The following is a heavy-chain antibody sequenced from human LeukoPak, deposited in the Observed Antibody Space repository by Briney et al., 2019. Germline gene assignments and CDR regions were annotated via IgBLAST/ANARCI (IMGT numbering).Heavy chain of an antibody. CDR1: RFTPSIYG. J-gene: IGHJ4*02. CDR3: ARDGCMLGPQCDYFDY. Sequence: GRSLRLSCAAPRFTPSIYGMHRVRHAPDKGVERVAHIWYDGSNKVYADSVKGRFTISRDNSKNPLYLQMSSLRAEDTAVYYCARDGCMLGPQCDYFDYWGQGTLVTVSS. CDR2: IWYDGSNK. D-gene: IGHD2-8*01. V-gene: IGHV3-33*01.